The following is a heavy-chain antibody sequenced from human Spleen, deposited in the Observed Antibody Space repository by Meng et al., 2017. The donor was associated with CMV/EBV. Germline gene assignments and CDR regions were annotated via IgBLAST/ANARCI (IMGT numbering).Heavy chain of an antibody. V-gene: IGHV1-46*01. CDR3: ARAMTDHS. Sequence: KVSCKASGSTFTNYSLHWVRQAPGQGPAWMGLINPSTGVASSTQKFQGRVTMTRDTSTSTVYMELSSLRSEDTAVYYCARAMTDHSWGQGTLVTVSS. J-gene: IGHJ4*02. CDR2: INPSTGVA. CDR1: GSTFTNYS. D-gene: IGHD3-22*01.